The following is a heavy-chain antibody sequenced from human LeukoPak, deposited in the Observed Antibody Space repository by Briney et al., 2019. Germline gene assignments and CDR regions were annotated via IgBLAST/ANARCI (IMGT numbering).Heavy chain of an antibody. CDR2: ISGSGGST. CDR1: GFTFSSYA. Sequence: GGSLRLSCAASGFTFSSYAMSWVRQAPGKGLEWVSAISGSGGSTYYADSVKGRFTISRDNAKNSLYLQMNSLRAEDTALYYCAKDLAAAGGGVDYWGQGTLVTVSS. V-gene: IGHV3-23*01. J-gene: IGHJ4*02. CDR3: AKDLAAAGGGVDY. D-gene: IGHD6-13*01.